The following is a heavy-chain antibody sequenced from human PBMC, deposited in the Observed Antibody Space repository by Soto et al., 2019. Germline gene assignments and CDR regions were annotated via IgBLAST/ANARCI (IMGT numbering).Heavy chain of an antibody. CDR2: IYSGGST. CDR1: GFTVSSNY. J-gene: IGHJ3*02. D-gene: IGHD4-17*01. CDR3: ARDPVVDYGVYLDAFDI. V-gene: IGHV3-66*01. Sequence: EVQLVESGGGLVQPGGSLRLSCAASGFTVSSNYMSWVRQAPGKGLEWVSVIYSGGSTYYADSVKGRFTISRDNSKNTLYLQMNSLRAEDTAVYYCARDPVVDYGVYLDAFDIWGQGTMVTVSS.